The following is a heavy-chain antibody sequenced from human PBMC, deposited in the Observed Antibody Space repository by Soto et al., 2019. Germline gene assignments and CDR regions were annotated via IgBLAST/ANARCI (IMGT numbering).Heavy chain of an antibody. D-gene: IGHD3-3*01. Sequence: DVELLESGGGLVQPGGSLRLSCAASGFTFSNYDMNWVRQAPGKGLEWLSYISTSGSPIYYADSVKGRFTIARDDAENSLYLQMNNLRAEDTAVYYCARESLRFLEWSFDYWGQGTLVTVAS. J-gene: IGHJ4*02. CDR2: ISTSGSPI. V-gene: IGHV3-48*03. CDR1: GFTFSNYD. CDR3: ARESLRFLEWSFDY.